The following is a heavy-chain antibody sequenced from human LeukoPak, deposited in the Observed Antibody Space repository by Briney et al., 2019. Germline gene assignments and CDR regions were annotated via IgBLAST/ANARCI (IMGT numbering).Heavy chain of an antibody. J-gene: IGHJ4*02. CDR1: GYTFTSYW. Sequence: GESLKISCKGSGYTFTSYWIAWVRPMPGKSLEWMGMIYPGDSDTRYSPSFQGQVTISADKSITTAYLQWSSLKAADTAVYYCARGGSSSELDYWGQGTLVTVSS. CDR2: IYPGDSDT. CDR3: ARGGSSSELDY. V-gene: IGHV5-51*01. D-gene: IGHD6-6*01.